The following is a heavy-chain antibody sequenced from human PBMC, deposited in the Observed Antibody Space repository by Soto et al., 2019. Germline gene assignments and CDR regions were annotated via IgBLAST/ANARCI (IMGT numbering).Heavy chain of an antibody. V-gene: IGHV3-33*01. Sequence: QVQLVESGGGVVQPGTSLRLSCAASAFTYTNYAMHWVRQAPGKGLEWVAVIWYDGNYKYYADSVKGRFTISRDNSKNTLYLQMNSLRAEDTAMYYCARDRYSGGWHTIDYWGQGILVTVSS. D-gene: IGHD6-19*01. CDR2: IWYDGNYK. CDR3: ARDRYSGGWHTIDY. J-gene: IGHJ4*02. CDR1: AFTYTNYA.